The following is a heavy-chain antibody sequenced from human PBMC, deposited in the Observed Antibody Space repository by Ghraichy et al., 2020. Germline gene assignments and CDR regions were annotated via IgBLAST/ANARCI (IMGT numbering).Heavy chain of an antibody. CDR1: GFTFSAHS. D-gene: IGHD5/OR15-5a*01. V-gene: IGHV3-74*01. J-gene: IGHJ5*02. Sequence: GGSLRLSCAASGFTFSAHSMHWVRQAPGKGLVWVSRINSDGSDTGYADSVKGRFTISRDNAKNTLYLQMNSLRVEDTAVYYCVRGAQFYDNWFDPWGQGTLV. CDR3: VRGAQFYDNWFDP. CDR2: INSDGSDT.